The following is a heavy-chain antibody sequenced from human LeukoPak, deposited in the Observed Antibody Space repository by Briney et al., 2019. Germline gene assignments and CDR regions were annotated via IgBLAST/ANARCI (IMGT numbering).Heavy chain of an antibody. J-gene: IGHJ5*02. CDR2: INHSGST. Sequence: PSETLSLTCAVCGGSFSGYYWSWIRQPPGKGLEWIGEINHSGSTNYTPSLKSRVTISVDTSKNQFSLKLSSVTAADTAVYYCARRLRYFDWLTYNWFDPWGQGTLVTVSS. CDR3: ARRLRYFDWLTYNWFDP. D-gene: IGHD3-9*01. V-gene: IGHV4-34*01. CDR1: GGSFSGYY.